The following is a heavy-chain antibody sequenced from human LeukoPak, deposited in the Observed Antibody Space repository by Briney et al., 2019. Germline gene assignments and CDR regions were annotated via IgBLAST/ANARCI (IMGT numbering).Heavy chain of an antibody. V-gene: IGHV1-24*01. CDR2: IRPETGEP. CDR3: STDSGRSYFYFDF. J-gene: IGHJ4*02. Sequence: ASVTVSCKISGFGLSALSIHWMRQAPGKGLEWVGGIRPETGEPIFAQKFRGRVTITEDSFTDTGYLELRGLTSEDTAVYYCSTDSGRSYFYFDFWGQGTLVTVSS. D-gene: IGHD3-10*01. CDR1: GFGLSALS.